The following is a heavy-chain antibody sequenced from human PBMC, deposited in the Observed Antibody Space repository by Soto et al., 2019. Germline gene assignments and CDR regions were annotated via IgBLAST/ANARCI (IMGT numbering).Heavy chain of an antibody. CDR3: ARGPRGSGRYTSDF. D-gene: IGHD6-19*01. CDR1: GYTFTDFF. CDR2: INPNSGDT. Sequence: QVQLVQSGAEVKRPGASVKVSCRASGYTFTDFFLHWVRQAPGQGLEWMGWINPNSGDTNYAQNFQGLVTMTRDSSISTAYMEVSRLTSADTALYYCARGPRGSGRYTSDFWGQGTLVTVSS. V-gene: IGHV1-2*04. J-gene: IGHJ4*02.